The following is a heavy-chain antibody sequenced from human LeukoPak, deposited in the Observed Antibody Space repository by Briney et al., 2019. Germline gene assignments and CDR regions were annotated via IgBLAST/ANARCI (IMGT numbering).Heavy chain of an antibody. J-gene: IGHJ3*02. V-gene: IGHV4-59*12. D-gene: IGHD3-22*01. CDR3: ARGTARRITMIVVVNAFDI. CDR1: NGSISNY. CDR2: ISYSGTT. Sequence: PSETLSLTCAVSNGSISNYWSWIRLTPGKGLEWIGYISYSGTTNYNPSLKSRVTISVDTSKNQFSLKLSSVTAADTAVYYCARGTARRITMIVVVNAFDIWGQGTMVTVSS.